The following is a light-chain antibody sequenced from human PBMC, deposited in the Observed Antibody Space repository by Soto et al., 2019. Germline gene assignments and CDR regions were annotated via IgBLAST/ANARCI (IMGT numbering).Light chain of an antibody. J-gene: IGKJ5*01. CDR1: RDISDV. CDR2: DGS. Sequence: EMQMTHYPSALYACVGDRDTITCQASRDISDVVNWYQQQPGKAPKVLIYDGSQLQTGVPSRFSGRGSGKDFTFTISSLQPDDSGTYYCQQLYDLPITCGEGTRLEVK. V-gene: IGKV1-33*01. CDR3: QQLYDLPIT.